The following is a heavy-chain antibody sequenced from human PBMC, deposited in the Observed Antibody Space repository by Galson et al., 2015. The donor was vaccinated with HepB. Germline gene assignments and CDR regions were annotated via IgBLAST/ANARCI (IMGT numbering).Heavy chain of an antibody. CDR1: GFDFDDYA. D-gene: IGHD5/OR15-5a*01. CDR3: AKEVYEDYSNVAVCYYYGEDV. V-gene: IGHV3-9*01. CDR2: ISWNSGRI. J-gene: IGHJ6*02. Sequence: SLRLSCAASGFDFDDYAMHWVRQAPGKGLEWVSGISWNSGRIGYADSVRGRFTISRDNAKNSLYLQMNSLRVEDTALYYCAKEVYEDYSNVAVCYYYGEDVWGQATTVTVSS.